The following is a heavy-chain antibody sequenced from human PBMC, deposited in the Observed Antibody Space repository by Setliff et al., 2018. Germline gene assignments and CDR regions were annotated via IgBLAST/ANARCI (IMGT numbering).Heavy chain of an antibody. V-gene: IGHV4-38-2*01. J-gene: IGHJ4*02. CDR1: GYSISSGYY. Sequence: SETLSLTCAVSGYSISSGYYWGWIRQPPGKGLEWIGEINHSGSSNYNPSLKSRVTISVDTSKNQFSLNLSSVTAADTAVYYCARGPRYSGSYYVNYWGQGTLVTVSS. CDR3: ARGPRYSGSYYVNY. D-gene: IGHD1-26*01. CDR2: INHSGSS.